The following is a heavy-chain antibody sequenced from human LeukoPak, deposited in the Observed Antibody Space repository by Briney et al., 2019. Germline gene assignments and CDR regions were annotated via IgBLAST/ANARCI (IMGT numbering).Heavy chain of an antibody. CDR1: GGSISSYY. V-gene: IGHV4-59*01. J-gene: IGHJ4*02. CDR3: AGIGTRFDY. D-gene: IGHD1-26*01. CDR2: IYYSGST. Sequence: PSETLSLTCTVSGGSISSYYRSWIRQPPGKGLEWIGYIYYSGSTNYNPSLKSRVTISVDTSKNQFSLKLSSVTAADTAVYYCAGIGTRFDYWGQGTLVTVSS.